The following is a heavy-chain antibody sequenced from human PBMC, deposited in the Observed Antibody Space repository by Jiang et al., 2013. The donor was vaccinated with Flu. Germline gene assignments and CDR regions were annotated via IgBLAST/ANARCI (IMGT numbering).Heavy chain of an antibody. D-gene: IGHD3-3*01. CDR1: GFTFSSYG. V-gene: IGHV3-30*18. CDR2: ISYDGSNK. CDR3: AKAEGRFLEWLLNYYYYGMDV. Sequence: VQLVESGGGVVQPGRSLRLSCAASGFTFSSYGMHWVRQAPGRGLEWVAVISYDGSNKYYADSVRGRFTISRDNSKNTLYLQMNSLRAEDTAVYYCAKAEGRFLEWLLNYYYYGMDVWGQGTTVTVSS. J-gene: IGHJ6*02.